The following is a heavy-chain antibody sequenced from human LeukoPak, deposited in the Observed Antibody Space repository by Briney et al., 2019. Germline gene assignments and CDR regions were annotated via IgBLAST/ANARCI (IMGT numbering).Heavy chain of an antibody. CDR1: GYTFTGYY. CDR2: INPNSGGT. J-gene: IGHJ5*02. V-gene: IGHV1-2*02. CDR3: ARIYYDSSGYYGKWFDP. Sequence: GASVKVSCKASGYTFTGYYMHWVRQAPGQGLEWMGWINPNSGGTNYAQKFQGRVTMTRDTSISTAYMELSRLRSDDTAVYYCARIYYDSSGYYGKWFDPWGQGTLVTVSS. D-gene: IGHD3-22*01.